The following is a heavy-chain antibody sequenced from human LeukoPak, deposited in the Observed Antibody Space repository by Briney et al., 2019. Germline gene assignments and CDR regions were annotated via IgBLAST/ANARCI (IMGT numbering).Heavy chain of an antibody. CDR3: ARDSGTTVTTFQFYYYYYGMDV. CDR2: IWYDGSNK. V-gene: IGHV3-33*01. CDR1: GFTFSSYG. Sequence: GGSLRLSCAASGFTFSSYGMHRVRQAPGKGLEWVAVIWYDGSNKYYADSVKGRFTISRDNSKNTLYLQMNSLRAEDTAVYYCARDSGTTVTTFQFYYYYYGMDVWGQGTTVTVSS. D-gene: IGHD4-17*01. J-gene: IGHJ6*02.